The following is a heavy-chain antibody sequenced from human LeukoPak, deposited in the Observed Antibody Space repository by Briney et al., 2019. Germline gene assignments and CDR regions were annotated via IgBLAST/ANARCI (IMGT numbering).Heavy chain of an antibody. J-gene: IGHJ6*03. D-gene: IGHD4-17*01. V-gene: IGHV3-53*01. CDR3: AIHPAVTTLAYYYYYYMDV. CDR2: IYSGGST. Sequence: GGSLRLSCAASEFTVINNYMGCVRQAPGKGLEWVSVIYSGGSTYYTDSVKGRFTVSRDNSKNTLYLQMNSLRAEDTAVYYCAIHPAVTTLAYYYYYYMDVWGKGTTVTVSS. CDR1: EFTVINNY.